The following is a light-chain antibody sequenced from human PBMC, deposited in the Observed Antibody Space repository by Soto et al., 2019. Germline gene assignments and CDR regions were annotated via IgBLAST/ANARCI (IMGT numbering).Light chain of an antibody. CDR1: QSVGDY. CDR2: DAF. J-gene: IGKJ2*01. V-gene: IGKV3-11*01. Sequence: EIVLTQSPATLSLSLGERATLSCRASQSVGDYLAWYQQQPGQPPRLLISDAFNRAAGIPARFSGSGSGTDFTLTSSILEPEDFAVYYCQQRGNLYTFGQGTKLQIK. CDR3: QQRGNLYT.